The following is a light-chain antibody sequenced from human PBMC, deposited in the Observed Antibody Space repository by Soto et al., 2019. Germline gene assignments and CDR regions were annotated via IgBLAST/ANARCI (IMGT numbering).Light chain of an antibody. CDR3: PQYDSSPVT. CDR2: GAS. Sequence: EIVLTQSPGTLSLSPGERATLSCRASQSVSSSYLAWYQQKPGQAPRLLIYGASSRATGIPDRFSGSGSGTDLTLTISRLEPEDFAVYYCPQYDSSPVTFGPGTKVEIK. J-gene: IGKJ1*01. V-gene: IGKV3-20*01. CDR1: QSVSSSY.